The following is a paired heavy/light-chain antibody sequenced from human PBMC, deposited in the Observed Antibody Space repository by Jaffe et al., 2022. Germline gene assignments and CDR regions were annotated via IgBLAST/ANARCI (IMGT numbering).Light chain of an antibody. CDR3: QSYDSSLSGSGV. CDR2: GNS. CDR1: SSNIGAGYD. J-gene: IGLJ1*01. V-gene: IGLV1-40*01. Sequence: QSVLTQPPSVSGAPGQRVTISCTGSSSNIGAGYDVHWYQQLPGTAPKLLIYGNSNRPSGVPDRFSGSKSGTSASLAITGLQAEDEADYYCQSYDSSLSGSGVFGTGTKVTVL.
Heavy chain of an antibody. CDR2: IIPIFGTA. CDR3: ARGILYSSGGLREYYFDY. J-gene: IGHJ4*02. Sequence: QVQLVQSGAEVKKPGSSVKVSCKASGGTFSSYAISWVRQAPGQGLEWMGGIIPIFGTANYAQKFQGRVTITTDESTSTAYMELSSLRSEDTAVYYCARGILYSSGGLREYYFDYWGQGTLVTVSS. CDR1: GGTFSSYA. V-gene: IGHV1-69*05. D-gene: IGHD6-19*01.